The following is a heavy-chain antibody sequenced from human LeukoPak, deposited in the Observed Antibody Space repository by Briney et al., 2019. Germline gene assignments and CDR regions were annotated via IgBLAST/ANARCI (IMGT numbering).Heavy chain of an antibody. V-gene: IGHV1-46*01. Sequence: ASVKVSCKASGYTFTSYYLHRVRQAPGQGLEWMGLINPSGSSTSNTQKFQGRVTMTRDTSTSTVYMELSSLRSEDTAVYYCARGYCYNSNCYGNFDFWGQGTLVTVSS. D-gene: IGHD2-2*01. CDR2: INPSGSST. J-gene: IGHJ4*02. CDR1: GYTFTSYY. CDR3: ARGYCYNSNCYGNFDF.